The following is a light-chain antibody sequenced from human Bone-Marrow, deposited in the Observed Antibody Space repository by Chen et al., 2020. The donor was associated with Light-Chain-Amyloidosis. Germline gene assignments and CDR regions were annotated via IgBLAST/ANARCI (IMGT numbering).Light chain of an antibody. J-gene: IGLJ1*01. Sequence: QSALTQPASVSGSPGQSITISCTGTSSDVGCDNHVSWYQQHPDNAPKLMIYEVTNRPSWVPARFSGAKSDNTASLTISGLQTEVEADYFCSSYTITNPLVFGSGTGVTVL. CDR3: SSYTITNPLV. CDR2: EVT. V-gene: IGLV2-14*01. CDR1: SSDVGCDNH.